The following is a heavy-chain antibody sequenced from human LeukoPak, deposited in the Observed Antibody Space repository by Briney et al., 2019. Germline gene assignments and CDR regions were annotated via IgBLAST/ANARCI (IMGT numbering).Heavy chain of an antibody. CDR3: ARISADTVTTWYPGAFDI. CDR1: GGTFSSYA. Sequence: SVKVSCKVSGGTFSSYAISWVRQAPGQGPEWMGRIIPILGIANYAQKFQGRVTITADKSTSTAYMELSSLRSEDTAVYYCARISADTVTTWYPGAFDIWGQGTMVTVSS. CDR2: IIPILGIA. J-gene: IGHJ3*02. V-gene: IGHV1-69*04. D-gene: IGHD5-12*01.